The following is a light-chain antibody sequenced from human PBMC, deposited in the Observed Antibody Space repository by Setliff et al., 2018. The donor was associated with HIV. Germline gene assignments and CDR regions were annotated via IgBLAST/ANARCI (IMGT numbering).Light chain of an antibody. J-gene: IGLJ2*01. CDR2: DVS. CDR1: TSDVGNYNY. V-gene: IGLV2-11*01. CDR3: CSYTSSSTLV. Sequence: QSVLTQPRSVSGSPGQTVTLSCTGSTSDVGNYNYVSWYQQYPGKAPKLIIFDVSRRPSGVPDRFSGSKSQNTASLTISGLQPEDEADYYCCSYTSSSTLVFGGGTKVTVL.